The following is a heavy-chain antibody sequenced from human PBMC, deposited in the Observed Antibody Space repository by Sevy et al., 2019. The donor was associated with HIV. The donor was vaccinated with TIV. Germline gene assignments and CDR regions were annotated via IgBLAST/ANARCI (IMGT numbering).Heavy chain of an antibody. V-gene: IGHV1-18*01. D-gene: IGHD3-22*01. CDR3: ARRSGYYDSSGYSFDY. J-gene: IGHJ4*02. CDR1: GYTFTSYG. Sequence: ASVKVSYKASGYTFTSYGISWVRQAPGQGLEWMGWISAYNGNTNYAQKLQGRVTMTTDTSTSTAYMELRSLRSDDTAVYYCARRSGYYDSSGYSFDYWGQGTLVTVSS. CDR2: ISAYNGNT.